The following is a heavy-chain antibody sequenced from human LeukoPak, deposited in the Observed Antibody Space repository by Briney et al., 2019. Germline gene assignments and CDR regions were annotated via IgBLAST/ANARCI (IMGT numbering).Heavy chain of an antibody. Sequence: GESLRLSCTASRFIFSRYALSWVRQAPGQGLEWVSAISVSGFNTFYADSVKGRFTISRDNSKDTLFLQMNSLRAEDTATYYCAKHFGSGTYYNYFDYWGQGTLVSVSS. CDR3: AKHFGSGTYYNYFDY. V-gene: IGHV3-23*01. CDR2: ISVSGFNT. CDR1: RFIFSRYA. D-gene: IGHD3-10*01. J-gene: IGHJ4*02.